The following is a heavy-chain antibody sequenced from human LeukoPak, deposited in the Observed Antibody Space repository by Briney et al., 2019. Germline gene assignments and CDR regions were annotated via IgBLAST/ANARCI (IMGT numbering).Heavy chain of an antibody. V-gene: IGHV3-48*03. J-gene: IGHJ4*02. CDR2: ISSGDNTI. CDR3: ARDINWVGGY. Sequence: GGSLRLSCAASGFTFSSYEMNWVRQAPGKGLEWVSYISSGDNTIYYADSVKGRFTISRDNAKNSLYLQMNSLRAEDTAVYYCARDINWVGGYWGQGTLVTVSS. D-gene: IGHD7-27*01. CDR1: GFTFSSYE.